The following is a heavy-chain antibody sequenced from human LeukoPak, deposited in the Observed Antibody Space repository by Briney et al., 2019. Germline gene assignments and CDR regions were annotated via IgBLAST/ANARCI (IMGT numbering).Heavy chain of an antibody. CDR2: IYYSGRT. CDR3: ARRRYYDGSGYLE. CDR1: GDSVSRSDSY. Sequence: SETLSLTCSVSGDSVSRSDSYWDWIRQPPGKGLEGIGTIYYSGRTYYSPSLKSRVTMSVDPSNNQFSLNLRSVTAADTALSYCARRRYYDGSGYLEWGQGTLLSVSS. J-gene: IGHJ1*01. D-gene: IGHD3-22*01. V-gene: IGHV4-39*01.